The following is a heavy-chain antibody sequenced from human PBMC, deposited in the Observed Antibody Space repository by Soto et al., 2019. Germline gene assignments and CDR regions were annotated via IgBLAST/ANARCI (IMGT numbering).Heavy chain of an antibody. CDR1: GYTFTTSA. CDR2: IDAGNANT. V-gene: IGHV1-3*01. J-gene: IGHJ4*02. D-gene: IGHD3-22*01. CDR3: ARDPHYYDSSGYHPYYFDY. Sequence: ASSKVSCKASGYTFTTSAMHWVRQAPGQSLEWMGWIDAGNANTRYSQKFQGRVTITTDSSTSTAYMELSSLRSEDTAVYYCARDPHYYDSSGYHPYYFDYWGQGTLVTVSS.